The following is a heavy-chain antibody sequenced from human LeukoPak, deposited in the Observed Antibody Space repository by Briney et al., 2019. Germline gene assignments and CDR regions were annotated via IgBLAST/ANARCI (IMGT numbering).Heavy chain of an antibody. CDR1: GFTFSSYG. D-gene: IGHD3-22*01. J-gene: IGHJ6*03. V-gene: IGHV3-30*02. Sequence: GGSLRLSCAASGFTFSSYGMHWVRQAPGKGLEWVAFIRYDGSNKYYADSVKGRFTISRDNSKNTLYLQMGSLRAEDMAVYYCARARLVVTGMDVWGKGTTVTVSS. CDR3: ARARLVVTGMDV. CDR2: IRYDGSNK.